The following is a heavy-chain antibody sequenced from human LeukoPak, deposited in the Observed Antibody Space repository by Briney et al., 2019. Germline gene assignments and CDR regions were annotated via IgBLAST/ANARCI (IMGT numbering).Heavy chain of an antibody. D-gene: IGHD6-13*01. J-gene: IGHJ3*01. CDR1: GFTFSENW. CDR2: INRDGGLA. Sequence: GGSLRLSCVASGFTFSENWMHWVRQAPGKGLAWVSHINRDGGLANYADSVKGRFTISRDNARNTVYLQMSSLRVEDAAIYFCAREEHRLAEAGTSAFDLGGQGTLVTVSP. CDR3: AREEHRLAEAGTSAFDL. V-gene: IGHV3-74*01.